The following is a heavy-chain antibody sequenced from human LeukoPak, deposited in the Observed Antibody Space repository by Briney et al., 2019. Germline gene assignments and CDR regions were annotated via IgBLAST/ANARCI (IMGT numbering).Heavy chain of an antibody. CDR2: ISSSCGTI. D-gene: IGHD3-10*01. Sequence: PGGSLRLSCAASGFTLSSYDINWVRQAPGKGLEWVSYISSSCGTIYYADSVKGRFTISRDNAKNSLYLQMNSLRVEDTAVYYCARDMGYWGQGTLVTVSS. V-gene: IGHV3-48*03. CDR1: GFTLSSYD. J-gene: IGHJ4*02. CDR3: ARDMGY.